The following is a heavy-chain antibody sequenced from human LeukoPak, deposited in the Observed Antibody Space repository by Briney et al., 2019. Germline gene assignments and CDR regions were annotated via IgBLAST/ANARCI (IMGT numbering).Heavy chain of an antibody. CDR1: GYSISSGYY. J-gene: IGHJ5*02. D-gene: IGHD3-3*01. CDR2: IYYSGST. CDR3: ARDNYDFWSGYYTRWFDP. V-gene: IGHV4-61*01. Sequence: SETLSLTCAVSGYSISSGYYWGWIRQPPGKGLEWIGYIYYSGSTNYNPSLKSRVTISVDTSKNQFSLKLSSVTAADTAVYYCARDNYDFWSGYYTRWFDPWGQGTLVTVSS.